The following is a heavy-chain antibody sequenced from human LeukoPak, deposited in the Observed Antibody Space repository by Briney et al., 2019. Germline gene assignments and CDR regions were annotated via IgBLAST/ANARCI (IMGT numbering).Heavy chain of an antibody. J-gene: IGHJ4*02. Sequence: SVKVSSKASGGTFSSYAISWVRQAPGQGLEWLGRIIPIFGTANYAQKLQGRVTITTDESTSTAYMELSSLRSEDTAVYYCATSYSGSYPTDYWGQGTLVTVSS. CDR3: ATSYSGSYPTDY. D-gene: IGHD1-26*01. CDR2: IIPIFGTA. CDR1: GGTFSSYA. V-gene: IGHV1-69*05.